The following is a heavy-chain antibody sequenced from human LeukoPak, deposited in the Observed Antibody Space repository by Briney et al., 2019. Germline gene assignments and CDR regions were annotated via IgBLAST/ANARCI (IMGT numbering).Heavy chain of an antibody. D-gene: IGHD3-22*01. Sequence: GGSLRLPCAASGFTFSSYAMSWVRQAPGKGLEWVSGSGSGGSTYYADSVKGRFTISRDNSKNTLYLQMSSLRAEDTAVYYCVKVMYYDSSGYYYGSFGAFDIWGQGTMVTVSS. J-gene: IGHJ3*02. CDR3: VKVMYYDSSGYYYGSFGAFDI. V-gene: IGHV3-23*01. CDR1: GFTFSSYA. CDR2: SGSGGST.